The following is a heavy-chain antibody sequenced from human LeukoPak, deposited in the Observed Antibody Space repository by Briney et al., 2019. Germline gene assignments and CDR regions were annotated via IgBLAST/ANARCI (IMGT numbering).Heavy chain of an antibody. CDR1: GFSFSSYG. CDR3: AKQGPPAVGIYDY. J-gene: IGHJ4*02. CDR2: IWYDGSNK. Sequence: GGSLRLSCAASGFSFSSYGMHWVRQAPGKGLEWVAVIWYDGSNKYYADSVKGRFTISRDSSKNTLYLQMNGLGAEDTAVYYCAKQGPPAVGIYDYWGQGTLVTVSS. D-gene: IGHD6-13*01. V-gene: IGHV3-33*06.